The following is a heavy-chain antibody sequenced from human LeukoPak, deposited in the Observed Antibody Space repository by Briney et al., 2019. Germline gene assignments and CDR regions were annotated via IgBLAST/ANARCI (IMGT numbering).Heavy chain of an antibody. D-gene: IGHD3-10*01. V-gene: IGHV3-23*01. J-gene: IGHJ4*02. CDR3: AKYGSGSYYNGLY. Sequence: GGSLRLSCAASGFTFSSYSMNWVRQAPGKGLEWVSSVGLSSDRTYYADSVKGRFTISRDISKSTLYLQMNSLRDEDTAVYYCAKYGSGSYYNGLYWGQGTLVTVSS. CDR1: GFTFSSYS. CDR2: VGLSSDRT.